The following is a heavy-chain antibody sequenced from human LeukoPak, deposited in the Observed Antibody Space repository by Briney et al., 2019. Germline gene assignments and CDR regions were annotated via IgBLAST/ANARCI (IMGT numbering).Heavy chain of an antibody. V-gene: IGHV3-21*01. D-gene: IGHD3-22*01. CDR2: ISVRSNYI. Sequence: GGSLRLSCLASGYTFSSYSIHWVREAPGQGLEWVSSISVRSNYIYYADSVRGRFRISRDDAGDSLYLQMNSLRAEDTAVYYCVRLRRNSDTSGFYYYYDFWGQGTLVTVSS. J-gene: IGHJ4*02. CDR3: VRLRRNSDTSGFYYYYDF. CDR1: GYTFSSYS.